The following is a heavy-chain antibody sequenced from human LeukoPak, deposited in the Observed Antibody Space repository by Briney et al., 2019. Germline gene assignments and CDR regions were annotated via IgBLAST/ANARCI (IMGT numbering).Heavy chain of an antibody. Sequence: SQTLSLTCTVSGGSISSGSYYWSWIRQPAGKGLEWIGRIYTSGSTNYNPSLKSRVTISVDTSKNQFSLKLSSVTAADTAVYYCARDQVYYDFWSGPSPMDVWGKATTVTVSS. CDR3: ARDQVYYDFWSGPSPMDV. D-gene: IGHD3-3*01. CDR2: IYTSGST. V-gene: IGHV4-61*02. CDR1: GGSISSGSYY. J-gene: IGHJ6*03.